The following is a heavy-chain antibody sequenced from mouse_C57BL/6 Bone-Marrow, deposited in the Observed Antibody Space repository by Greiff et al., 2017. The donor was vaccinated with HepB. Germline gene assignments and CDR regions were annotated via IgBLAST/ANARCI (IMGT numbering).Heavy chain of an antibody. V-gene: IGHV1-69*01. J-gene: IGHJ1*03. D-gene: IGHD1-1*01. CDR3: ARSAAYYYGSRYFDV. CDR2: IDPSDSYT. CDR1: GYTFTSYW. Sequence: QVQLQQPGAELVMPGASVKLSCKASGYTFTSYWMHWVKQRPGQGLEWIGEIDPSDSYTNYNQKFKGKSTLTVDKSSSTAYMQLSSLTSEDSAVYYCARSAAYYYGSRYFDVWGTGTTVTVSS.